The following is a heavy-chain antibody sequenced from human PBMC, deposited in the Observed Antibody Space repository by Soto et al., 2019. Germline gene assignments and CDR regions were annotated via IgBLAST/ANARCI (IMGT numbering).Heavy chain of an antibody. Sequence: PGGSLRLSCAASGFTFSSYAMSWVRQAPGKGLEWVSAISGSGGSTSYADSVKGRFTISRDNAKNTLYLQMNSLRAEDTAVYYCAREGNYDFWSGYYYYYGMDVWGQGTTVTVSS. CDR2: ISGSGGST. J-gene: IGHJ6*02. D-gene: IGHD3-3*01. CDR1: GFTFSSYA. V-gene: IGHV3-23*01. CDR3: AREGNYDFWSGYYYYYGMDV.